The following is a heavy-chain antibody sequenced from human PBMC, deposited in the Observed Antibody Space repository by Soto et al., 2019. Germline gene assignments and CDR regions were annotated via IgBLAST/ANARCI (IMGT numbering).Heavy chain of an antibody. CDR3: ARHYYYDSSPLDY. D-gene: IGHD3-22*01. Sequence: SETLSLTCTVSGGSISSSSYYWGWIRQPPGKGLEWIGSIYYSGSTYYNPSLKSRVTISVDTSKNQFSLKLSSVTAADTAVYYCARHYYYDSSPLDYWGQGTLVTVS. V-gene: IGHV4-39*01. J-gene: IGHJ4*02. CDR1: GGSISSSSYY. CDR2: IYYSGST.